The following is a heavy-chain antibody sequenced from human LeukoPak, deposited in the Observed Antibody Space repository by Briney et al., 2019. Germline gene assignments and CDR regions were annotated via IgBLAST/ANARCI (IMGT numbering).Heavy chain of an antibody. Sequence: GASVKVSCKASGYNFTDYYIHWVRQAPGQGLEWMGWINPKSGGTNYAQKFRGRVTMTRDTSISTAYMELSGLRSDDTAVYYCARDSGLGPTWHPFDHRGQGTPVTVSS. CDR3: ARDSGLGPTWHPFDH. D-gene: IGHD1-26*01. V-gene: IGHV1-2*02. CDR1: GYNFTDYY. J-gene: IGHJ4*02. CDR2: INPKSGGT.